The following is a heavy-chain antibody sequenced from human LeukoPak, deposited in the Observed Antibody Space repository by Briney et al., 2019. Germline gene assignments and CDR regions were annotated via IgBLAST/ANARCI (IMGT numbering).Heavy chain of an antibody. Sequence: SETLSLTCAVYGGSFSGYYWSWIRQPPGKGLEWIGEINHSGSTNYNPSLKSRVTISVDTSKNQFSLKLSSVTAADTAVYYCAREASSGWSDNWFDPWGQGTLVTVSS. CDR2: INHSGST. CDR3: AREASSGWSDNWFDP. V-gene: IGHV4-34*01. CDR1: GGSFSGYY. D-gene: IGHD6-19*01. J-gene: IGHJ5*02.